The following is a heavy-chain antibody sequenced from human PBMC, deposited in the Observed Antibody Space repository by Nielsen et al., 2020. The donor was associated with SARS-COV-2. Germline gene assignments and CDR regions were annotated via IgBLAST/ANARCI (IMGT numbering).Heavy chain of an antibody. CDR2: ISWNSGSI. CDR1: GFTFDDYA. V-gene: IGHV3-9*01. CDR3: ARRHIAAAGIDY. Sequence: SCAASGFTFDDYAMHWVRQAPGKGLEWVSGISWNSGSIGYADSVKGRFTISRDNAKNSLYLQMNSLRAEDTALYYCARRHIAAAGIDYWGQGTLVTVSS. D-gene: IGHD6-13*01. J-gene: IGHJ4*02.